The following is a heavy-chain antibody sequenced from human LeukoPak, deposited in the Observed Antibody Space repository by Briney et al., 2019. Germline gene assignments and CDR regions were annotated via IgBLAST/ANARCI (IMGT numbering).Heavy chain of an antibody. Sequence: GGSLRLSCAASGFTFSDYYMSWIRQAPGKGLEWVSYISSSGSTIYYADSVKGRFTISRDNSKNTLYLQMNSLRAEDTAVYYCARVDDSSGWYYFDYWGQGTLVTVSS. V-gene: IGHV3-11*04. D-gene: IGHD6-19*01. CDR1: GFTFSDYY. J-gene: IGHJ4*02. CDR3: ARVDDSSGWYYFDY. CDR2: ISSSGSTI.